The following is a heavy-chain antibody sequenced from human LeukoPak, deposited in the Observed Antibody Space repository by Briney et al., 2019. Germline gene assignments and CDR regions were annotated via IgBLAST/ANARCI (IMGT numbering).Heavy chain of an antibody. Sequence: SVKVSCKASGGTFSSYAISWVRQAPGQGLEWMGRIIPILGIANYAQKFQGRVTITADKSTSTAYMGLSSLRSEDTAVYYCARLGYSSSWNYYYGMDVWGQGTTVTVSS. J-gene: IGHJ6*02. CDR3: ARLGYSSSWNYYYGMDV. CDR1: GGTFSSYA. D-gene: IGHD6-13*01. CDR2: IIPILGIA. V-gene: IGHV1-69*04.